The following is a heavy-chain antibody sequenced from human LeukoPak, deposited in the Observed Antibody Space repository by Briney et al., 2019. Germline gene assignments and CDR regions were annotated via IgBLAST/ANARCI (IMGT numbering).Heavy chain of an antibody. CDR1: GYTFTGYY. CDR2: SNPHSCGT. CDR3: ARLMRELRYFVPYNY. J-gene: IGHJ4*02. V-gene: IGHV1-2*02. Sequence: ASVRVSCKASGYTFTGYYMHGVRQAPGQGLEWVGGSNPHSCGTNYAQKFHGTVTMTRDTSLSTAYRELSRLRSDDTAVSYCARLMRELRYFVPYNYGGQGTLVTVP. D-gene: IGHD3-9*01.